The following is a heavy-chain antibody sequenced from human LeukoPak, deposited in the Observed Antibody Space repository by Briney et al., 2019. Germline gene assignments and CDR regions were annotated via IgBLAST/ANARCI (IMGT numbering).Heavy chain of an antibody. CDR1: GGSFSGYY. V-gene: IGHV4-34*01. CDR2: INHSGST. J-gene: IGHJ4*02. CDR3: ARVSPYCSSTSCRDY. D-gene: IGHD2-2*01. Sequence: SETLSLTCAVYGGSFSGYYWSWIRQPPGKGLEWIGEINHSGSTNYNPSLKSRATISVDTSKNQFSLKLSSVTAAGTAVYYCARVSPYCSSTSCRDYWGQGTLVTVSS.